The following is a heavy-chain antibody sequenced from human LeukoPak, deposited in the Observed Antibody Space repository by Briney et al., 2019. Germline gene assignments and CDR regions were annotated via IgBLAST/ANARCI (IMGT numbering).Heavy chain of an antibody. V-gene: IGHV4-4*07. CDR3: ARSGYCSGGSCYYYFDY. Sequence: PSETLSLTCTVSGGSISTYYWSWIRQPAGEGLEWIGRIYTSGSTNYNPSLKSRVTMSVDTSKNQFSLKLSSVTAADTAVYYCARSGYCSGGSCYYYFDYWGQGTLVTVSS. CDR1: GGSISTYY. D-gene: IGHD2-15*01. J-gene: IGHJ4*02. CDR2: IYTSGST.